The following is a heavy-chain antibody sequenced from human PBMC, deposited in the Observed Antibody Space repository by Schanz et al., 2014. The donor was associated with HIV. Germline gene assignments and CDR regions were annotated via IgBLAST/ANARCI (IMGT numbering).Heavy chain of an antibody. CDR3: AKDRNYYESKYRGKGNYYYYYGMDV. CDR2: ISYDGTKK. V-gene: IGHV3-30*18. Sequence: VQLLESWGGLVQPGGSLRLSCAASGFTFGSYAMSWVRQAPGKGLEWVAVISYDGTKKHYADSVKGRFTISRDNSKNSLYLVIKSLRAEDAAVYYCAKDRNYYESKYRGKGNYYYYYGMDVWGQGTTVTVSS. J-gene: IGHJ6*02. CDR1: GFTFGSYA. D-gene: IGHD3-22*01.